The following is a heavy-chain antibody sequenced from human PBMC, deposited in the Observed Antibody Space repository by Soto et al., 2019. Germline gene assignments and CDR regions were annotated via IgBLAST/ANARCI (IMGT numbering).Heavy chain of an antibody. CDR1: GFTFSGSS. Sequence: TGGSLRLSCAASGFTFSGSSMHWVRQASGKGLEWVGRIRNKANSYATAYAASVKGRFTISRDDSKNTAYLEMNSLKTDDTAVYYCTRQPSSNDDYWSSGSFWGQGTLVTVSS. CDR3: TRQPSSNDDYWSSGSF. V-gene: IGHV3-73*01. J-gene: IGHJ4*02. D-gene: IGHD3-3*01. CDR2: IRNKANSYAT.